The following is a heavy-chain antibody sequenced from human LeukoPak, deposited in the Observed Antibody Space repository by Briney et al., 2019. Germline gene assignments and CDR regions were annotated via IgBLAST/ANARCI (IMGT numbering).Heavy chain of an antibody. Sequence: GGSLRLSCAASGFTFSSYGMHWVRQAPGKGLEWVAFIRYDGSNKYYADSVKGRFTISRDNSKNTLYLQMNSLRAEDTAVYYCAKDQAPYGDYESTFDYWGQGTLVTVSS. CDR1: GFTFSSYG. CDR2: IRYDGSNK. CDR3: AKDQAPYGDYESTFDY. J-gene: IGHJ4*02. V-gene: IGHV3-30*02. D-gene: IGHD4-17*01.